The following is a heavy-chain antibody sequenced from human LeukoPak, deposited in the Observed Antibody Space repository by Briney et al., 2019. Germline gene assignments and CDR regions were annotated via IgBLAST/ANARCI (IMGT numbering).Heavy chain of an antibody. CDR1: SGSISTSNYY. J-gene: IGHJ3*02. D-gene: IGHD1-26*01. CDR3: ARDGSYGAFDI. CDR2: IYYSGST. Sequence: SETLSLTCTVSSGSISTSNYYWSWIRQPPGKGLEWIGYIYYSGSTNYNPSLKSRVTISVDTSKNQFSLKLSSVTAADTAVYYCARDGSYGAFDIWGQGTMVTVSS. V-gene: IGHV4-61*01.